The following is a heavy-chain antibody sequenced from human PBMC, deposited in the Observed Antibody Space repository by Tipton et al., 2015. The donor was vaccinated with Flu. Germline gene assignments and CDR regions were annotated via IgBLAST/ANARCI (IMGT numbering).Heavy chain of an antibody. V-gene: IGHV5-51*01. J-gene: IGHJ6*02. CDR2: IYPGDSDT. D-gene: IGHD3-10*01. CDR1: GYSFTSYW. Sequence: QLVQSGAEVKKPGESLKISCKGSGYSFTSYWIGWVRQMPGKGLEWMGIIYPGDSDTRYSPSFQGQVTISADKSISTAYLQWSSLKASDTAMYYCARADYYGSGSYRPPYYYYGMDVWGQGTTVTVSS. CDR3: ARADYYGSGSYRPPYYYYGMDV.